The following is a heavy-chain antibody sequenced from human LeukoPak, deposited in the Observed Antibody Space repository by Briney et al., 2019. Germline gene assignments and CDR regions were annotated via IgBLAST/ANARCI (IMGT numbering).Heavy chain of an antibody. CDR2: INPNSGGT. D-gene: IGHD2-15*01. CDR3: ARCSGGSCLKPLFDY. J-gene: IGHJ4*02. CDR1: GYTFTGYY. Sequence: ASVKVSCKASGYTFTGYYMHWVRQAPGQGLEWXXXINPNSGGTNYAQKFQGRVTMTRDTSISTAYMELSRLRSDDTAVYHCARCSGGSCLKPLFDYWGQGTLVTVSS. V-gene: IGHV1-2*02.